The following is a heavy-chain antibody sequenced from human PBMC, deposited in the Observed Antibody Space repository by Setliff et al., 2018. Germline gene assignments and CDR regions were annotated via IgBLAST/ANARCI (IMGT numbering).Heavy chain of an antibody. Sequence: PPETLSLTCTVSGGSISSGDYYWSWIRQPPGKGLEWIGYIYSSGSTYYNPSLKSRVSISVDTSKNQFSLKLSSVTAADTAVYYCARESRYYYDNLGTLDYWGQGTLVTVSS. CDR1: GGSISSGDYY. J-gene: IGHJ4*02. CDR3: ARESRYYYDNLGTLDY. CDR2: IYSSGST. D-gene: IGHD3-22*01. V-gene: IGHV4-30-4*08.